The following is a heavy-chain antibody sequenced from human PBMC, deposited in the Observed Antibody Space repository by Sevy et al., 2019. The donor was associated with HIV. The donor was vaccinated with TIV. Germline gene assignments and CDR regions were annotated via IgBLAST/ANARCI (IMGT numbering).Heavy chain of an antibody. Sequence: GGSQRLSCAASGFTFSSYGMHWVRQAPGKGLEWVAVIWHDRGNKYNADSVKGRFTISRDNSKNTLYLQMNSLRAEDTAVYYCARESGYSSGWNLDNWFDPWGQGTLVTVSS. CDR2: IWHDRGNK. D-gene: IGHD6-19*01. V-gene: IGHV3-33*01. J-gene: IGHJ5*02. CDR1: GFTFSSYG. CDR3: ARESGYSSGWNLDNWFDP.